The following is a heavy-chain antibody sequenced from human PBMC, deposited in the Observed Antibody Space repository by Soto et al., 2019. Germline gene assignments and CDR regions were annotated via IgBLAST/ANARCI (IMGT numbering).Heavy chain of an antibody. Sequence: SETLSLTCAVSGGSISSYYWSWIRQPPGKGLEWIGSIYHSGSTNYSPSLKSRVTISVDTSKNQFSLKLSSVTAADTAVYYCARSYGDYVFDYWGQGTLVTVSS. CDR3: ARSYGDYVFDY. CDR1: GGSISSYY. J-gene: IGHJ4*02. V-gene: IGHV4-59*01. CDR2: IYHSGST. D-gene: IGHD4-17*01.